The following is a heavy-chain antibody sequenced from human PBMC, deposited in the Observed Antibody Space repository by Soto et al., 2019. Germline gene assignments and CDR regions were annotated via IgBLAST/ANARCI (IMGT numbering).Heavy chain of an antibody. Sequence: QVQLVESGGGVVQPARSLRLSCAASGFTFSSYAMHWVRQAPGKGLEWVVVISSDGSNKYYADSVKGRFTISRNNSKNMLYLQMTSQTAEDTAVYYGVRRFEEYNPEYFQHWGQGTLVTVSS. V-gene: IGHV3-30-3*01. CDR3: VRRFEEYNPEYFQH. D-gene: IGHD3-10*01. CDR2: ISSDGSNK. CDR1: GFTFSSYA. J-gene: IGHJ1*01.